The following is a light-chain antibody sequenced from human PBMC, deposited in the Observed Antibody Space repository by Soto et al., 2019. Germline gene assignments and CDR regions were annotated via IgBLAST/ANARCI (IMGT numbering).Light chain of an antibody. Sequence: QSALAQPASVSGSPGQSITISCTGTSTDVGSYNVVSWYQQHPGKAPKLVIYEVTKRPSGVSNRFSGSKSGNTASLTISGLQPEDEADYYCCAYPGDSIYVFGTGTKLTVL. J-gene: IGLJ1*01. CDR3: CAYPGDSIYV. CDR2: EVT. V-gene: IGLV2-23*02. CDR1: STDVGSYNV.